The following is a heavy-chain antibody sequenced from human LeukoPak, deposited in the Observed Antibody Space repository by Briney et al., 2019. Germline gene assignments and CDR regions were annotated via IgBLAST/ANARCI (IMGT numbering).Heavy chain of an antibody. CDR1: GLTFSNYW. CDR3: AREWAGPSFDY. D-gene: IGHD6-19*01. V-gene: IGHV3-7*01. CDR2: IKQDGSEK. J-gene: IGHJ4*02. Sequence: GGSLRLSCAASGLTFSNYWMDWVRQAPGKGLEWVANIKQDGSEKSYVDSVKGRFTISRDNTKNSLYLQMNSLRAEDTAVYFCAREWAGPSFDYWGQGTLVTVSS.